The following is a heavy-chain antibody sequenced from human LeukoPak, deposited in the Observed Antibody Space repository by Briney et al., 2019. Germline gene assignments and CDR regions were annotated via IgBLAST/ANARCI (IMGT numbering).Heavy chain of an antibody. V-gene: IGHV3-30*03. Sequence: GRSLRLSCAASGFTFSSHGMHWVRHAPGMGLEWVALISFDGSNEYYADSVKGRLTISRDNSKNTLYLQMNSLRAEDTAVYYCARGSGWLIDNWGQGTLVTVSS. CDR1: GFTFSSHG. CDR2: ISFDGSNE. D-gene: IGHD6-19*01. CDR3: ARGSGWLIDN. J-gene: IGHJ4*02.